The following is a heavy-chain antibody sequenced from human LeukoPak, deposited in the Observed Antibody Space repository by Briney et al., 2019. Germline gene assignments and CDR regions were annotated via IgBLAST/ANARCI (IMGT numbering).Heavy chain of an antibody. CDR2: IYYTGGET. CDR3: ARQPGGTAAFDI. D-gene: IGHD1-14*01. Sequence: SETLSLTCTVSGGSINSYYWSWIRQPPGKGLEWIGYIYYTGGETNYNPSLKSRLTISVDTSKNQFSLMLTSVTAADTAVYSCARQPGGTAAFDIWAQGTMVTVSS. V-gene: IGHV4-59*08. CDR1: GGSINSYY. J-gene: IGHJ3*02.